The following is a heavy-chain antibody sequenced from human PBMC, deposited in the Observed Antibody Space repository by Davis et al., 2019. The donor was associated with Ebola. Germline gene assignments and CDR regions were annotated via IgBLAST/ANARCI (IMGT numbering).Heavy chain of an antibody. V-gene: IGHV4-61*05. Sequence: MPSETLSLTCTVSGGSISSSSYYWSWIRQPPGKGLEWIGYIYYSGSTNYNPSLKSRVTISVDTSKNQFSLKLSSVTAADTALYYCAKGLIVVVTARAFDYWGQGTLVTVSS. CDR1: GGSISSSSYY. D-gene: IGHD2-21*02. CDR2: IYYSGST. CDR3: AKGLIVVVTARAFDY. J-gene: IGHJ4*02.